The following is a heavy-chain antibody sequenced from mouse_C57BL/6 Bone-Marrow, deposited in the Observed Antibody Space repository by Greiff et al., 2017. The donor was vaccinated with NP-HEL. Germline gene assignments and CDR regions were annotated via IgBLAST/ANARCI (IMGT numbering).Heavy chain of an antibody. V-gene: IGHV1-69*01. D-gene: IGHD2-13*01. CDR3: AREGLCDSWFAY. J-gene: IGHJ3*01. Sequence: QVHVKQPGAELVMPGASVKLSCKASGYTFTSYWMHWVKQRPGQGLEWIGEIDPSDSYTNYNQKFKGKSTLTVDKSSSTAYMQLSSLTSEDSAVYYCAREGLCDSWFAYWGQGTLVTVSA. CDR2: IDPSDSYT. CDR1: GYTFTSYW.